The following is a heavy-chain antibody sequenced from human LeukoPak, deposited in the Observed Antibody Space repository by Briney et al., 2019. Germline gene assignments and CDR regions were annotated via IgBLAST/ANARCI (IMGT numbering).Heavy chain of an antibody. D-gene: IGHD3-10*01. CDR1: GFTFSSYA. CDR3: ARLWFGEFGNY. CDR2: ISYDGSNK. J-gene: IGHJ4*02. V-gene: IGHV3-30-3*01. Sequence: GGSLRLSCAASGFTFSSYATHWVRQAPGKGLEWVAVISYDGSNKYYADSVKGRFTISRDNSKNTLYLQMNSLRAEDTAVYYCARLWFGEFGNYWGQGTLVTVSS.